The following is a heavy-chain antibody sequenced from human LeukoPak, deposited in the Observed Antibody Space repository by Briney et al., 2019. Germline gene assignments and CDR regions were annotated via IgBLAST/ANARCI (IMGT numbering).Heavy chain of an antibody. CDR3: ARDGAVIVVVPAAPADWFDP. J-gene: IGHJ5*02. CDR2: INPSGGST. V-gene: IGHV1-46*01. Sequence: ASVKVSCKASGYTFTSYYMHWVRQAPGQGLEWMGIINPSGGSTSYAQKFQGRVTMTRDTSTSTVYMELSSLRSEDTAVYYCARDGAVIVVVPAAPADWFDPWGQGTLVTVSS. CDR1: GYTFTSYY. D-gene: IGHD2-2*01.